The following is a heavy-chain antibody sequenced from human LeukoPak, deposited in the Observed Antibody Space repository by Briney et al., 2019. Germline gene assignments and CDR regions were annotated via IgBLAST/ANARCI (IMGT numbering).Heavy chain of an antibody. V-gene: IGHV4-59*12. CDR1: GGSISIFY. CDR3: ARGASGYPDY. CDR2: IYHSGST. D-gene: IGHD3-22*01. Sequence: SETLSLTCTVSGGSISIFYWNWIRQPPGKGLEWIGYIYHSGSTYYNPSLKSRVTISVDRSKNQFSLKLSSVTAADTAVYYCARGASGYPDYWGQGTLVTVSS. J-gene: IGHJ4*02.